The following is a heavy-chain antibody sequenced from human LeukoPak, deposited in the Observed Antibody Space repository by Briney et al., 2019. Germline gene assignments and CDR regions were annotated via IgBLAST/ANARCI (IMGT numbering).Heavy chain of an antibody. J-gene: IGHJ4*02. CDR3: ARQGHSYGFDY. CDR2: IYPGDSDT. D-gene: IGHD5-18*01. CDR1: GYSFTSYW. V-gene: IGHV5-51*01. Sequence: GESRKISCKGSGYSFTSYWIVWLRRMPGKGLEWMGIIYPGDSDTRYSTSFQRQVIISADKSISTAYLQWSSLKASDTAMYYCARQGHSYGFDYWGQGNLVTVSS.